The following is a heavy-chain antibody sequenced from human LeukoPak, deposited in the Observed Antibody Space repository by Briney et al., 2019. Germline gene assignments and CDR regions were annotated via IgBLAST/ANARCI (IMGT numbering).Heavy chain of an antibody. V-gene: IGHV3-7*01. J-gene: IGHJ6*03. Sequence: PGGSLRLSCAASGFTFSSYWMSWVRQAPGKGLEWVANIKQDGSEKYYVDSVKGRFTISRDNAKNSLYLQMNSLRADDTAVYYCARSMVPAAGYYNYYMEVWGKGDTVTVSS. CDR2: IKQDGSEK. D-gene: IGHD6-13*01. CDR1: GFTFSSYW. CDR3: ARSMVPAAGYYNYYMEV.